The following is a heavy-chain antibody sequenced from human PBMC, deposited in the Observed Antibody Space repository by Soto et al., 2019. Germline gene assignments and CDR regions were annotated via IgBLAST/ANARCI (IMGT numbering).Heavy chain of an antibody. D-gene: IGHD3-22*01. J-gene: IGHJ3*02. Sequence: SETLSLTCSVSGASIYNGGYFWSWIRQSPGKGLEWIGHIHNSGSPYNNPSLKSRVTISADTSKNQFSLKLTSVTAADTAVYYCARVHYVNSGSRYDAFDNWGQGTMVTLSS. CDR2: IHNSGSP. CDR1: GASIYNGGYF. CDR3: ARVHYVNSGSRYDAFDN. V-gene: IGHV4-30-4*01.